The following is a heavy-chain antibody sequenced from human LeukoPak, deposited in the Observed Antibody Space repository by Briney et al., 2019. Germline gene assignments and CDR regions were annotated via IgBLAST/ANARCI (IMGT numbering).Heavy chain of an antibody. CDR1: AYTLSGYG. J-gene: IGHJ6*02. V-gene: IGHV1-18*01. CDR3: ARHQGELRFYYYGMDV. CDR2: ISAYNGHT. D-gene: IGHD1-26*01. Sequence: ASVKVSCKVSAYTLSGYGISWVRQAPGQGLEWMGWISAYNGHTNYAQKLQGRVTMTTDTATRTAYMELRSPKSDDTAVYYCARHQGELRFYYYGMDVWGQGTTVTVSS.